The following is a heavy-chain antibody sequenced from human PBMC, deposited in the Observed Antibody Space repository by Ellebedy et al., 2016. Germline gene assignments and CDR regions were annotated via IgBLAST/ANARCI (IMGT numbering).Heavy chain of an antibody. CDR2: MYTNGRT. D-gene: IGHD2-21*01. V-gene: IGHV4-4*07. J-gene: IGHJ6*03. CDR3: AKVEVDPSAVLSTYSMDV. Sequence: SETLSLTXTVSGGSVSSYQWSWIRQPAGKGLEWIGRMYTNGRTNYNPSLKSRVTMSVDPSKNQLSLKMISVTAADTAVYFCAKVEVDPSAVLSTYSMDVWGKGTTVTVSS. CDR1: GGSVSSYQ.